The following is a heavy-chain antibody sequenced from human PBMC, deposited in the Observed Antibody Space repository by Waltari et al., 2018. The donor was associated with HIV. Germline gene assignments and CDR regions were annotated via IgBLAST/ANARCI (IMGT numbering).Heavy chain of an antibody. V-gene: IGHV3-74*01. Sequence: EVQLVESGGGLIQPGGSLRLSCAASGFTFSSYWMHWVRQAPGKGLVCVSRINSDGSSTTYADSVGGRFTISRDNAKNTLYLQMNSLGAEDTAEYFCARGGYCSSAGCYASRYYFIMDVWGQGTTVTVSS. CDR1: GFTFSSYW. J-gene: IGHJ6*02. D-gene: IGHD2-2*01. CDR2: INSDGSST. CDR3: ARGGYCSSAGCYASRYYFIMDV.